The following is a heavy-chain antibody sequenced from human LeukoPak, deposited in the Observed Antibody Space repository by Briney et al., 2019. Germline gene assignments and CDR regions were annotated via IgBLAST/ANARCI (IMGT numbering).Heavy chain of an antibody. CDR2: VNLQGST. CDR3: ARHGWFGELLYGWFDP. J-gene: IGHJ5*02. Sequence: SGTLSLTCDVSGGSITQTNYWTWVRQPPGKGLEWIGEVNLQGSTNYNPSLMGRVAISVDTSENHVSLQLTSVTAADTAVYYCARHGWFGELLYGWFDPWGQGTLVTVSS. V-gene: IGHV4-4*02. CDR1: GGSITQTNY. D-gene: IGHD3-10*01.